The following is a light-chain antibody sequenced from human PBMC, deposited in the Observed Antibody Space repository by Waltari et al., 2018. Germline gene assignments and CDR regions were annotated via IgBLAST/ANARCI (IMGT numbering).Light chain of an antibody. CDR1: SSDVGGYNY. V-gene: IGLV2-14*03. Sequence: QSALTQPASVSGSPGQSIPISCPGTSSDVGGYNYVSWCQHPPGKAPKLLIYDVNNRPSGVSNRFSGSKSGNTASLTISGLQTEDEADYYCSSYTTSGTWVFGGGTKLAVL. CDR3: SSYTTSGTWV. CDR2: DVN. J-gene: IGLJ3*02.